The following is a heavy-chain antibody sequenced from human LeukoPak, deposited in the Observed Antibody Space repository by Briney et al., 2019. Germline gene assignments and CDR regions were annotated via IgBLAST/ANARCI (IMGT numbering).Heavy chain of an antibody. Sequence: SETLSLTCAVSGGSISSGGYSWSWIRQPPGKGLEWIGYIYYSGSTYYNPSLKSRVTISVDTSKNQFSLKLSSVTAADTAVYYCARAVPLHYYDSSGYYPRAFDIWGQGTMVTVSS. CDR2: IYYSGST. CDR3: ARAVPLHYYDSSGYYPRAFDI. D-gene: IGHD3-22*01. CDR1: GGSISSGGYS. J-gene: IGHJ3*02. V-gene: IGHV4-30-4*07.